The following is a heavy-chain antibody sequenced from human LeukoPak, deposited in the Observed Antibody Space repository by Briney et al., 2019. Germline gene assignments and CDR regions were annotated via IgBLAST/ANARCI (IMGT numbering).Heavy chain of an antibody. Sequence: GGSLRLSCAASGFTFSSYAMHWVRQAPGKGLEWIGHISGEPDGDPEEYAAPVKGRFIISRDDGEDTFYLQLTNLKIEDTAVYYCTVDIVWGQGTLVTVSS. CDR1: GFTFSSYA. V-gene: IGHV3-15*01. J-gene: IGHJ4*02. CDR3: TVDIV. CDR2: ISGEPDGDPE. D-gene: IGHD2-15*01.